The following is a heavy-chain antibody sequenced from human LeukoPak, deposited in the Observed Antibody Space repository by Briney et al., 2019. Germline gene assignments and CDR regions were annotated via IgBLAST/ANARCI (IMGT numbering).Heavy chain of an antibody. Sequence: GGSLRLSCAASGFTFSSYDMHWVRQAPGKGLEWVSYISSSGSTTHYADSVKGRFTISRDNAKNSLYLQMNSLRAGDTAVYYCARGRRPDAFDIWGQGTRVTVSS. V-gene: IGHV3-48*03. CDR2: ISSSGSTT. J-gene: IGHJ3*02. CDR1: GFTFSSYD. CDR3: ARGRRPDAFDI.